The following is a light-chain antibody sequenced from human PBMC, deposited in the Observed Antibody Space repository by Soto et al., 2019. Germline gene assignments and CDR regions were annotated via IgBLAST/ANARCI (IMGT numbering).Light chain of an antibody. V-gene: IGKV3-15*01. CDR3: QQYNNWPQT. J-gene: IGKJ1*01. Sequence: EIVLTQSPATLSLCPGERATLSGLASQSVSSSYLAWYQQKPGQAPRLLIYGASTRATDVPARFSGSGSGTEFTLTISSLQSEDFAEYHCQQYNNWPQTFGQGTKVDIK. CDR1: QSVSSSY. CDR2: GAS.